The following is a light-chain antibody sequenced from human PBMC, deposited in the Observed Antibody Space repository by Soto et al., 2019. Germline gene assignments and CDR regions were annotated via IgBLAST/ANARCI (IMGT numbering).Light chain of an antibody. CDR3: QQRSDWPWT. Sequence: EIVLTQSPGTLSLSPGERATLSCRASQSVPRSYLAWYQQKPGQAPRLLIYGTSSRATGIPDRFSGSGSGTDFTLSISRREPQDFPVYYRQQRSDWPWTFGQGPRLEIK. CDR1: QSVPRSY. CDR2: GTS. V-gene: IGKV3D-20*02. J-gene: IGKJ5*01.